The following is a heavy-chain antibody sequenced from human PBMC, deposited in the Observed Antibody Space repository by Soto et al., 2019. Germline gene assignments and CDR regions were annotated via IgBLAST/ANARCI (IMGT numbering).Heavy chain of an antibody. CDR1: GDSFSSSA. CDR3: AAADSSSWQHDY. CDR2: IIPIFETA. V-gene: IGHV1-69*01. J-gene: IGHJ4*02. D-gene: IGHD6-13*01. Sequence: QVQLVQSGAEMKKPGSSVKVSCKVSGDSFSSSAISWVRQAPGEGREWVGGIIPIFETANYAQNFQGRVTITAVESTTTVYLEVTRLRPQETAVFYCAAADSSSWQHDYWGQGTLITVSS.